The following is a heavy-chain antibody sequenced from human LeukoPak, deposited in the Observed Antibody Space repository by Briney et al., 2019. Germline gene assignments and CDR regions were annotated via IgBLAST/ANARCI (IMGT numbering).Heavy chain of an antibody. CDR2: INPNSGDT. CDR1: GFTFTGSY. D-gene: IGHD6-13*01. CDR3: ARGISTTWYIGGPLAV. Sequence: GASVKVSCKASGFTFTGSYMHWVRQAPGQGLERMGRINPNSGDTNYEQKFQGRVTRTSDTSISTAYMELSTLRSDDTAVYYCARGISTTWYIGGPLAVWGKGTTVTISS. V-gene: IGHV1-2*02. J-gene: IGHJ6*04.